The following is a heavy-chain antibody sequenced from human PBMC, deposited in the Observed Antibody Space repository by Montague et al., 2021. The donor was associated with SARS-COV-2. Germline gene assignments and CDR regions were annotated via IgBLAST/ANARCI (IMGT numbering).Heavy chain of an antibody. D-gene: IGHD3-16*02. CDR3: ARGRRCTFVGVIGWFAGFDY. Sequence: SETLSLTCTVSGGSISSYYWSWIRQPPGKGLEWIGYIYYSGSTNYNPSLKSRVTISVDTSKNQFSLKLSSVTAADTAVYYCARGRRCTFVGVIGWFAGFDYWGQGTLVTVSS. V-gene: IGHV4-59*01. J-gene: IGHJ4*02. CDR1: GGSISSYY. CDR2: IYYSGST.